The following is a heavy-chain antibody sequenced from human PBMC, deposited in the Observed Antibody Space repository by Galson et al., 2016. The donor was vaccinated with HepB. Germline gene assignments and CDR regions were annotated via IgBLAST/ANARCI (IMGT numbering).Heavy chain of an antibody. CDR2: TFYRSNWQN. J-gene: IGHJ4*02. V-gene: IGHV6-1*01. CDR1: WDSVSSNSAG. Sequence: CAISWDSVSSNSAGWYWIRQSPSRGLEWLGRTFYRSNWQNDYAESVKSRITITPDTSKNQFSLQLNSVTPEDTAVYYCARSYLLGRGFGSWGQGTLVTVSS. CDR3: ARSYLLGRGFGS. D-gene: IGHD3-10*01.